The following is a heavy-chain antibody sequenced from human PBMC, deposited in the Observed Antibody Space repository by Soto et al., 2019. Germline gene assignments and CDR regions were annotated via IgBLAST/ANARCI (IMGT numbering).Heavy chain of an antibody. CDR1: GFTFSSYA. J-gene: IGHJ4*02. CDR2: ISGSGGST. V-gene: IGHV3-23*01. D-gene: IGHD3-22*01. Sequence: GGSLRLSCAASGFTFSSYAMSWVRQAPGKGLEWVSAISGSGGSTYYADSVKGRFTISRDNSKNTLYLQMNSLRAEDTAVYYCASPSSGYYYVIPYFDYWGQGTLVTVSS. CDR3: ASPSSGYYYVIPYFDY.